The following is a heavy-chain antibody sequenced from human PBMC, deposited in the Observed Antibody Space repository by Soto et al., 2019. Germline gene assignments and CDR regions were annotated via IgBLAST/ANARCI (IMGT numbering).Heavy chain of an antibody. CDR3: ARPLGYCSGGSCFPFDY. Sequence: EVQLVESGGGLVQPGGSLRLSCAASGFTFSSYWMSWVRQAPGKGLEWVANLHRDGSEKYYVDSVKGRFTISRDNAKNSLYLQMNSLRAEDTAVYYCARPLGYCSGGSCFPFDYWGQGTLVTVSS. J-gene: IGHJ4*02. CDR2: LHRDGSEK. V-gene: IGHV3-7*01. CDR1: GFTFSSYW. D-gene: IGHD2-15*01.